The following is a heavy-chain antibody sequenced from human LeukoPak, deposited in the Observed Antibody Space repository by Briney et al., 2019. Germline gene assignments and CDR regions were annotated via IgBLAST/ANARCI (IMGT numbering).Heavy chain of an antibody. J-gene: IGHJ5*02. CDR1: GFTFSSNW. Sequence: GGSLRLSCAASGFTFSSNWMSWVRQAPGKGLEWVAHTNQDGSEKYYVDSAKGRFTISRDSAKNSLYLQMNSLRVEDTAVYYCARGDRGPPPWGQGTLVTVSS. CDR2: TNQDGSEK. D-gene: IGHD3-10*01. CDR3: ARGDRGPPP. V-gene: IGHV3-7*01.